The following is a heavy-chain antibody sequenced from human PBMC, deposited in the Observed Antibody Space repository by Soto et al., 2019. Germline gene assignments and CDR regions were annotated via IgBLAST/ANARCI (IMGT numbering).Heavy chain of an antibody. CDR1: GFTFSSYG. Sequence: QVQLVESGGGVVQPGRSLRLSCAASGFTFSSYGMHWVRQAPGKGLEWVAVISYDGSNKYYADSVKGRFTISRDNSKNTLYLQINSLRAADTAVYYCAKGSGQDYWGQGTLVTVSS. J-gene: IGHJ4*02. V-gene: IGHV3-30*18. CDR2: ISYDGSNK. CDR3: AKGSGQDY. D-gene: IGHD2-15*01.